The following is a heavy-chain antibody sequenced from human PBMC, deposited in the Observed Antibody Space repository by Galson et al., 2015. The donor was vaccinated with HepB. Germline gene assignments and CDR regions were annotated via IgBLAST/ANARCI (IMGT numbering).Heavy chain of an antibody. J-gene: IGHJ4*02. CDR2: INPSGGST. CDR1: GYTFTSYY. D-gene: IGHD1-7*01. CDR3: ARAAQFLGNYDY. Sequence: SVKVSCKASGYTFTSYYIHWVRQAPGQGLEWMGIINPSGGSTSYAQKFQGRVTMTRDTSTSTVYMELNSLRSEDTAVYYCARAAQFLGNYDYWGQGTLVTVSS. V-gene: IGHV1-46*01.